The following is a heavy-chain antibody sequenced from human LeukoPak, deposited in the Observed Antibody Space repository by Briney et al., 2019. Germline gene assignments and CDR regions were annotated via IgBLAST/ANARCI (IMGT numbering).Heavy chain of an antibody. Sequence: GGSLRLSCVASGFTFSNYEMNWVRQAPGKGLEWVSHISSSGNTMHYADAVKGRFTISRDNSKSTLYLQMNSLRAEDTAVYYCAKDEDIVATIFGYWGQGTLVTVSS. CDR3: AKDEDIVATIFGY. J-gene: IGHJ4*02. CDR2: ISSSGNTM. V-gene: IGHV3-48*03. CDR1: GFTFSNYE. D-gene: IGHD5-12*01.